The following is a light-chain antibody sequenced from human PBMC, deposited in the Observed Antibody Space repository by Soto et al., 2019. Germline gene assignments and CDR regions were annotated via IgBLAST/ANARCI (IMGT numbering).Light chain of an antibody. V-gene: IGKV3-15*01. CDR2: GAS. CDR3: QQYTNWPPWT. Sequence: EIVMTQSPATLSVSPGERATLSCRTSQSVSHNLAWYQQKPGQAPRLLIFGASTRAPRIPARFSGSGSGTEFTLTISRLQSEDFAVYYCQQYTNWPPWTFGQGSKVEIK. CDR1: QSVSHN. J-gene: IGKJ1*01.